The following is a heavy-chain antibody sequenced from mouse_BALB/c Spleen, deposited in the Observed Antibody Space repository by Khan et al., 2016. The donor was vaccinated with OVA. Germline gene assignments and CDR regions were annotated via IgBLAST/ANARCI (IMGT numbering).Heavy chain of an antibody. Sequence: EVQLQESGGDLVKPGGSLKLSCAASGFTFSSYCMSWVRQTPDQRLEWVAAISSGGSYTYYPDSLKGRFTISRDNAKNTLYLQMSSLKSEDTAMYYCARQPGYYEGSAMDYWGQGTSVTVSS. V-gene: IGHV5-6*01. D-gene: IGHD2-3*01. CDR3: ARQPGYYEGSAMDY. CDR2: ISSGGSYT. CDR1: GFTFSSYC. J-gene: IGHJ4*01.